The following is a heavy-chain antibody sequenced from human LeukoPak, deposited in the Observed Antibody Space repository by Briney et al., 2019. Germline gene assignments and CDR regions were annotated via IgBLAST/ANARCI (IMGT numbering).Heavy chain of an antibody. CDR1: GYTFADYF. Sequence: ASVKVSCKASGYTFADYFIHWVRQAPGQGLEWMGRINPNTGGAEYAPKFQGWVTMTRDTSISTAYVEVSRLISDDTAVYYCARDLTSTSNWEFDHWGQGTLVIVS. CDR3: ARDLTSTSNWEFDH. V-gene: IGHV1-2*04. D-gene: IGHD1-26*01. CDR2: INPNTGGA. J-gene: IGHJ4*02.